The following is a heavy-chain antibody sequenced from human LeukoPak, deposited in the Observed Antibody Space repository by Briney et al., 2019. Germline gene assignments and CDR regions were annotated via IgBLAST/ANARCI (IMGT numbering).Heavy chain of an antibody. CDR3: AKDGGLWVSAHWGDS. D-gene: IGHD7-27*01. J-gene: IGHJ4*02. CDR1: GFTFSSYS. Sequence: GGSLRLSCAASGFTFSSYSMNWVRQAPGKGLEWVSLISGSGGNTHYADSVKGRFTISRDISRNTLYLQMNSLRAEDTAVYYCAKDGGLWVSAHWGDSWGRGTLVTVSS. V-gene: IGHV3-23*01. CDR2: ISGSGGNT.